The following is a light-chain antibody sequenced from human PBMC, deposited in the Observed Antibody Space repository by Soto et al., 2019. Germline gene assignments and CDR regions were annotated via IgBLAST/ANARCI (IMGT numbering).Light chain of an antibody. J-gene: IGKJ1*01. CDR2: GAS. CDR1: QSVSSN. V-gene: IGKV3-15*01. CDR3: QQYNNWRPWT. Sequence: EIVMTQSPATLSVSPGERATLSCRASQSVSSNLAWYQQKPGQAPRLLIYGASTRATGIPDRFSGSGSGTELPLTISSLQSEDFAVYYCQQYNNWRPWTFGQGTKVEIK.